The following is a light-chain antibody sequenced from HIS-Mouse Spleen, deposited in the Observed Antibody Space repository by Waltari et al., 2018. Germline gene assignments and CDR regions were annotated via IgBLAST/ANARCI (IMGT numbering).Light chain of an antibody. CDR1: ALPKKY. J-gene: IGLJ2*01. CDR3: YSTDSSGNHRV. CDR2: EDS. V-gene: IGLV3-10*01. Sequence: SYELTQPPSVSVSPGQTARITCSGDALPKKYAYWYQQKSGQAPVLVIYEDSKRPSGIPARFSGSSAGTMATLTISGAQVEDEADYYGYSTDSSGNHRVFGGGTKLTVL.